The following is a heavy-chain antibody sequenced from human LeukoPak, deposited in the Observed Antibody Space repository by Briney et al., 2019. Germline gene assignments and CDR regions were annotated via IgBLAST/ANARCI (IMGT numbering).Heavy chain of an antibody. CDR3: AREYSSSWYVDY. D-gene: IGHD6-13*01. CDR1: GFTFSSHW. V-gene: IGHV3-74*01. J-gene: IGHJ4*02. CDR2: INSDGSST. Sequence: GGSLRLSCAASGFTFSSHWMHWVRQAPGKGLVWVSRINSDGSSTSYADSVKGRFTISRDNAKNTLYLQMNSLRAEDTAVYYCAREYSSSWYVDYWGQGTLVTVSS.